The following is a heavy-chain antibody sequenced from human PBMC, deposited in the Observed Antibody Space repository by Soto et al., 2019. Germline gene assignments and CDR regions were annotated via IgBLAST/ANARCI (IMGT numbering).Heavy chain of an antibody. D-gene: IGHD6-6*01. CDR1: GGSISSGGYC. CDR3: AREGYSSSIPVIDY. Sequence: PSETLSLTCSVSGGSISSGGYCWSWIRQHPGKGLEWIGYIFYSGSTYYNPTLKSRVTMSVDMSKNQFSLKLSSVTAADTAVYFCAREGYSSSIPVIDYWGQGTVVTVSS. CDR2: IFYSGST. J-gene: IGHJ4*02. V-gene: IGHV4-31*03.